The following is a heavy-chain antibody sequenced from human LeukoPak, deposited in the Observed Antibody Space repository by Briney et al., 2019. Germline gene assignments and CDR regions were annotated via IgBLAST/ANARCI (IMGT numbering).Heavy chain of an antibody. D-gene: IGHD3-22*01. V-gene: IGHV3-48*01. CDR2: ISSSSSTI. CDR3: ARDLDYYDSSGYFGY. CDR1: RFTFGSYS. Sequence: GGSLRLSCAASRFTFGSYSMNWVRQAPGKGLEWVSYISSSSSTIYYADSVKGRFTISRDNAKNSLYLQMNSLRAEDTAVYYCARDLDYYDSSGYFGYWGQGTLVTVSS. J-gene: IGHJ4*02.